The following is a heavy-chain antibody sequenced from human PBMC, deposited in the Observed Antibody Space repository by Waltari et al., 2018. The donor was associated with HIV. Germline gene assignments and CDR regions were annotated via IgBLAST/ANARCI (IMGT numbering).Heavy chain of an antibody. CDR2: ITPFNGNT. CDR3: ARSRDYGSGKDYDMDV. Sequence: QMQLVQSGAEVKKTGSSVKVSCKASGYTFTYRYLHWVRQAPGQALEWMGWITPFNGNTNYAKKFQDRVTITRDRSMSTAYMELSSLRFEDTAMYYCARSRDYGSGKDYDMDVWGQGTTVTVSS. V-gene: IGHV1-45*02. D-gene: IGHD3-10*01. CDR1: GYTFTYRY. J-gene: IGHJ6*02.